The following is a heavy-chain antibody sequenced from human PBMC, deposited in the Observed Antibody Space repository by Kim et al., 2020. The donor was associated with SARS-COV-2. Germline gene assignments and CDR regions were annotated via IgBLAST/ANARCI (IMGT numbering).Heavy chain of an antibody. V-gene: IGHV3-7*01. D-gene: IGHD3-16*01. Sequence: YYVESVNGRFTISRDNAENSLYLQMNSVRAEDTAVYYCARDYVWGSQGRDYWGQGTLVTVSS. J-gene: IGHJ4*02. CDR3: ARDYVWGSQGRDY.